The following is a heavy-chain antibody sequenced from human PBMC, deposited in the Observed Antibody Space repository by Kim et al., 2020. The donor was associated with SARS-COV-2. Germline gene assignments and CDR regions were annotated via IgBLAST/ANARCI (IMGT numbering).Heavy chain of an antibody. CDR3: ARVSLPLVGAHFDC. Sequence: AQKFQGRVTITAYESTSTAYMELSSLRSEDTAVYYCARVSLPLVGAHFDCWGQGTLVTVSS. V-gene: IGHV1-69*01. J-gene: IGHJ4*02. D-gene: IGHD1-26*01.